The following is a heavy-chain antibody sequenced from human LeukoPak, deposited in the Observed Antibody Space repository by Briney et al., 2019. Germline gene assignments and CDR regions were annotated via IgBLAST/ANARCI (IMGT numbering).Heavy chain of an antibody. CDR1: GFTFSSYS. D-gene: IGHD4-23*01. J-gene: IGHJ3*02. CDR3: ARGDYGGNSYAFDI. CDR2: ISSSSSYI. V-gene: IGHV3-21*04. Sequence: PGGSLRLSCAASGFTFSSYSMNWVRQAPGKGLEWVSSISSSSSYIYYADSVKGRFTISRDNAKNSLYLQMNSLRAEDTAVYYCARGDYGGNSYAFDIWGQGTMVTVSS.